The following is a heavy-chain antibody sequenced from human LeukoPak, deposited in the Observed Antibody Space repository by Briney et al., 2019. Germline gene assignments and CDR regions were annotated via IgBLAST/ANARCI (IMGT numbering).Heavy chain of an antibody. CDR2: VNRDGSET. Sequence: GRSLGLSCTASGFTFSNFWMGWVRQVPGRGPEWVANVNRDGSETYYLDSVKGRFTISKDNAKNSLYLQMDSLRAEDTALYHCARNNGMDVWGQGTTVIVSS. J-gene: IGHJ6*02. V-gene: IGHV3-7*03. CDR1: GFTFSNFW. CDR3: ARNNGMDV.